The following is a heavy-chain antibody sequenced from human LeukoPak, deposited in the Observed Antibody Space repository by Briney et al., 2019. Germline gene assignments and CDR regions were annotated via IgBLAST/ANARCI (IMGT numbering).Heavy chain of an antibody. D-gene: IGHD1-26*01. Sequence: ETLSLTCTVSGGSITTSSYYWGWIRQPPGKGLEWVSAISGSGSKTYHADSVKGRFTISRDNSKNTLYLQMNSLRAEDTAVYYCAKGVRWELPLEYWGQGTLVTVSS. CDR2: ISGSGSKT. CDR1: GGSITTSSYY. CDR3: AKGVRWELPLEY. V-gene: IGHV3-23*01. J-gene: IGHJ4*02.